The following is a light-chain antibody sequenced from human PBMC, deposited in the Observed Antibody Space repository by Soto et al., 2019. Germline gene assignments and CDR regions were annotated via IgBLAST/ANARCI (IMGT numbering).Light chain of an antibody. CDR2: DAS. CDR3: QQRSSWPPG. Sequence: EIGLTQSPGTLSLSPGERATLSCRASQSVSSYLAWYQQKPGQAPRLLIYDASNRATGIPARFTGSGSGTDFTLTISSLEPEDFALYYCQQRSSWPPGFGQGTRLEI. CDR1: QSVSSY. V-gene: IGKV3-11*01. J-gene: IGKJ5*01.